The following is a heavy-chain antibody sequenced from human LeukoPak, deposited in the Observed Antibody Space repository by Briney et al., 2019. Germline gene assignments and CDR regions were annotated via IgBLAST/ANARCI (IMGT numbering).Heavy chain of an antibody. CDR1: GGSISSYY. Sequence: SETLSLTCTVSGGSISSYYWSWIRQPPGKGLEWIGYIYYSGSTNYTPSLKSRITISVDTSKNQFSLKLSSVTAADTAVYCCARVGGHYTWYYYYGMDVWGQGTTVTVSS. V-gene: IGHV4-59*01. CDR3: ARVGGHYTWYYYYGMDV. J-gene: IGHJ6*02. CDR2: IYYSGST. D-gene: IGHD2-2*02.